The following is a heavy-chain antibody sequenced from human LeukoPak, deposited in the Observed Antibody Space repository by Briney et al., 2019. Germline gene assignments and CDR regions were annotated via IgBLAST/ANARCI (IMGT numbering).Heavy chain of an antibody. CDR3: ARGPTDSSGPSDY. CDR1: GGSFSGYY. J-gene: IGHJ4*02. CDR2: INHSGST. Sequence: PSETLSLTCAVYGGSFSGYYWSWIRQPPGKGLEWIGEINHSGSTNYNPSLKSRVTISVDTSKNQFSLKPSSVTAADTAVYYCARGPTDSSGPSDYWGQGTLVTVSS. V-gene: IGHV4-34*01. D-gene: IGHD3-22*01.